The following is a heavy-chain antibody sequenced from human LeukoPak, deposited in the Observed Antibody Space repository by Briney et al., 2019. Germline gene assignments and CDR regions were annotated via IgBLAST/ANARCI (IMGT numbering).Heavy chain of an antibody. CDR1: GDSINSHH. J-gene: IGHJ5*02. D-gene: IGHD1-26*01. CDR2: MYYSGST. CDR3: ARDTYDYYFDP. Sequence: SETLSLTCAVSGDSINSHHWNWIRQPPGKGLEWIGYMYYSGSTMYNRSLKSRVAISIDTSKNQFSLKLSSVTAADTAVYYCARDTYDYYFDPWGQGILVTVSS. V-gene: IGHV4-59*11.